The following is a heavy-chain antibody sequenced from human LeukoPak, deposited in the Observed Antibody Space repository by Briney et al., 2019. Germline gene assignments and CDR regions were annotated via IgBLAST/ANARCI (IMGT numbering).Heavy chain of an antibody. CDR3: ARAKGAAADRWFDP. CDR1: GDSVSSNSAA. J-gene: IGHJ5*02. Sequence: SQTLSLTFAISGDSVSSNSAAWNWLRQSPSRGLEWLGRTYYRSKWYNDYAVSVKSRITINPDTSKNQFSLQLNSVTPEDTAVYYCARAKGAAADRWFDPWGQGTLVTVSS. D-gene: IGHD6-13*01. V-gene: IGHV6-1*01. CDR2: TYYRSKWYN.